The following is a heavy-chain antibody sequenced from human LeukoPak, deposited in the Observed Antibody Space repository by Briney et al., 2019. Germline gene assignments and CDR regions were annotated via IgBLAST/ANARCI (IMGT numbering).Heavy chain of an antibody. D-gene: IGHD2-15*01. J-gene: IGHJ4*02. Sequence: GGSLRLSCAASGFTFSYFYMSWIRQAPGKGLEWVSYISSSGSTIFYADSVKGRFTISRDNAKNSLYLQMNSLRAEDTAVYYCARSVVAATETFDYWGQGTLVTVSS. V-gene: IGHV3-11*04. CDR2: ISSSGSTI. CDR1: GFTFSYFY. CDR3: ARSVVAATETFDY.